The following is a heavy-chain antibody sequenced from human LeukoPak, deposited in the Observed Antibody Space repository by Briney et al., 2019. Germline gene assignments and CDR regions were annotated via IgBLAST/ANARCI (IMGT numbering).Heavy chain of an antibody. CDR1: GGSISSTDDY. J-gene: IGHJ3*02. CDR2: IYYSGST. V-gene: IGHV4-39*07. D-gene: IGHD6-6*01. Sequence: SETLSLTCTVSGGSISSTDDYWGWIRQPPGKGLEWIGSIYYSGSTYYNPSLKSRVTISVDTSKNQFSLKLSSVTAADTAVYYCARVIREPYSSSSHAFDIWGQGTMVTVSS. CDR3: ARVIREPYSSSSHAFDI.